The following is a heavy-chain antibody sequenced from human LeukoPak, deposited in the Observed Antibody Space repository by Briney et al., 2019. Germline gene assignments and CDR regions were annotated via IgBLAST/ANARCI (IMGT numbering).Heavy chain of an antibody. CDR2: INYSGVT. CDR1: GGSFSGYY. J-gene: IGHJ4*02. D-gene: IGHD4-11*01. CDR3: ARVGRPLEGTTGLAEY. V-gene: IGHV4-34*01. Sequence: PSETLSLTCAVYGGSFSGYYWSWIRQPPKKGLEWIGEINYSGVTSYNPSLKSRVTISVDSSKNQFSLRLSSMTAADTAVYYCARVGRPLEGTTGLAEYWGQGTLVTVSS.